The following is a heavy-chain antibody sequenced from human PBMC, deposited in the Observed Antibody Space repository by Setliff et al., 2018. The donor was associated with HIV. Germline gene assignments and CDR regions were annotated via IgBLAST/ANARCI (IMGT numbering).Heavy chain of an antibody. J-gene: IGHJ5*02. Sequence: PSETLSLTCTVSGDYISSDDYYWGWIRQAPGKGLEWMGFIHDNGKAFYDTALKSRLTMYADTSRTQFYLNLRSVTASDTAVYYCVRYRSKIDWFDPWGQGTLGTVPQ. CDR3: VRYRSKIDWFDP. CDR1: GDYISSDDYY. V-gene: IGHV4-39*01. D-gene: IGHD1-26*01. CDR2: IHDNGKA.